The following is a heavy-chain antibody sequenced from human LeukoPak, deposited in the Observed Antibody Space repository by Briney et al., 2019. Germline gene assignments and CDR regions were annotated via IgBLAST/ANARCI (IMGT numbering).Heavy chain of an antibody. CDR2: INPSGGSA. D-gene: IGHD3-9*01. Sequence: GASVKVSGKASGYTFTSYYMHWVRQAPGQGLEWMGLINPSGGSASYAQKFQGRVTMTRDTSTSTVYMELSSLRSEDTAVYYCAREAPGDDILTGYYTTAASSFDYWGQGTLVTVSS. CDR3: AREAPGDDILTGYYTTAASSFDY. CDR1: GYTFTSYY. J-gene: IGHJ4*02. V-gene: IGHV1-46*01.